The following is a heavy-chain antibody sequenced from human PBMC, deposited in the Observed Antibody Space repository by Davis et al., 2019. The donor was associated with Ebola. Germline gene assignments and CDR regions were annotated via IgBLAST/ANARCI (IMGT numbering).Heavy chain of an antibody. CDR2: IYPGDSDT. CDR3: ARGMVQGVNWLDP. Sequence: KVSCKGSGYSFTSYWIGWVRQMPGKGLEWMGIIYPGDSDTRYSPSFQGQVTISADKSISTAYLQWSSLKASDTAMYYCARGMVQGVNWLDPWGQGTLVTVSS. D-gene: IGHD3-10*01. V-gene: IGHV5-51*01. J-gene: IGHJ5*02. CDR1: GYSFTSYW.